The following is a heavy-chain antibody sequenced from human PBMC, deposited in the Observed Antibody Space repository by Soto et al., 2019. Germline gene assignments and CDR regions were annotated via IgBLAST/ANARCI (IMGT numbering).Heavy chain of an antibody. D-gene: IGHD6-19*01. J-gene: IGHJ4*02. CDR2: ISHDGSNK. CDR1: GFTFSLYA. Sequence: QVQLVESGGGVVQPGRSLRLSCAASGFTFSLYAMHWVRQAPGKGLEWVAVISHDGSNKYYADSVKGRFTISRDNSKNTLYLQMNRLRVEDTGVYYCARDRGSSGWHVGDYLGQGTLVTVSS. CDR3: ARDRGSSGWHVGDY. V-gene: IGHV3-30-3*01.